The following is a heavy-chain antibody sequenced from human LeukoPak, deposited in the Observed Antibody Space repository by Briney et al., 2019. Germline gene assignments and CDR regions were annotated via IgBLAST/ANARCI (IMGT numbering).Heavy chain of an antibody. Sequence: GGSRRLSCTGSGFTFSNYGMHWVRQAPGKGLEWVAFIHYDGTNKYYAESVKGRFTISRVDFKNTVFLQMDSLRTEDTAVYFCARAYFGDLFGWFDPWGQGTLVTVSS. V-gene: IGHV3-30*02. CDR3: ARAYFGDLFGWFDP. J-gene: IGHJ5*02. CDR1: GFTFSNYG. CDR2: IHYDGTNK. D-gene: IGHD3-10*01.